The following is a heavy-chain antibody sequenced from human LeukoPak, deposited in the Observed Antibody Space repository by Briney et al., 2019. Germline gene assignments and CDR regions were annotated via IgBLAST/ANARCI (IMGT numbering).Heavy chain of an antibody. V-gene: IGHV1-69*13. CDR3: ARDRDYIWNDHRKRNYNWFDP. J-gene: IGHJ5*02. CDR1: GGTFSSYA. D-gene: IGHD1-1*01. CDR2: IIPIFGTA. Sequence: ASVKVSCKASGGTFSSYAISWVRQAPGQGLEWMGGIIPIFGTANYAQKFQGRVTITADESTSTAYMELSSLRSEDTAVYYCARDRDYIWNDHRKRNYNWFDPWGQGTLVTVSS.